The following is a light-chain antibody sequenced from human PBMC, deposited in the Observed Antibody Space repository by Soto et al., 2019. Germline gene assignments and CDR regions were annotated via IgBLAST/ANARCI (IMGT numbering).Light chain of an antibody. CDR1: QGIGND. CDR2: STS. Sequence: DIQMIQSPSSLSASVGDRVTITCRASQGIGNDLGWYQQKPGKAPKRLIYSTSSLQSGVPSRFSGSGSGTEFSLTISSLQPEDFAIYYCLQHHTYPRTFGQGTKVEIK. J-gene: IGKJ1*01. CDR3: LQHHTYPRT. V-gene: IGKV1-17*01.